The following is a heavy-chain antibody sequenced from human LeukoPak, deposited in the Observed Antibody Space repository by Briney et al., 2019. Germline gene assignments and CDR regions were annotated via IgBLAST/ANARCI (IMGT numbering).Heavy chain of an antibody. J-gene: IGHJ4*02. D-gene: IGHD6-19*01. CDR3: ARWVYSSGWYSGY. V-gene: IGHV4-38-2*01. CDR2: IYHSGST. Sequence: SETLSLTCAVSGYSISSGYYWGWIRQPPGKGLEWIGSIYHSGSTHYNPSLKSRVTISVDTSKNQFSLKLSSVTAADTAVYYCARWVYSSGWYSGYWGQGTLVTVSS. CDR1: GYSISSGYY.